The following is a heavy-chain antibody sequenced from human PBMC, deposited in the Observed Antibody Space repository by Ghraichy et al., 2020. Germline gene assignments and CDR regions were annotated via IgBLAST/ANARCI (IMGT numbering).Heavy chain of an antibody. CDR2: FDPEDGET. J-gene: IGHJ5*02. V-gene: IGHV1-24*01. Sequence: ASVKVSCKVSGYTLTELSMHWVRQAPGKGLEWMGGFDPEDGETIYAQKFQGRVTMTEDTSTDTAYMELSSLRSEDTAVYYCATDPGILTGYSYNWFDPWGQGTLVTVSS. D-gene: IGHD3-9*01. CDR3: ATDPGILTGYSYNWFDP. CDR1: GYTLTELS.